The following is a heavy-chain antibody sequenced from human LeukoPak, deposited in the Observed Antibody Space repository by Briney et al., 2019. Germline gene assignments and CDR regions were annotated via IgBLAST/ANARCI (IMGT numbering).Heavy chain of an antibody. CDR2: INPNSGGT. CDR1: GYTFTGYY. D-gene: IGHD2-15*01. J-gene: IGHJ1*01. Sequence: ASVKVSCKASGYTFTGYYIHWVRQAPGQGLEWMGWINPNSGGTNYAQKFQGRVTMTRDTSISTAYMELSRLRSDDTAVYYCARDPYCSGGSCYSIGGYFQHRGQGTLVTVSS. V-gene: IGHV1-2*02. CDR3: ARDPYCSGGSCYSIGGYFQH.